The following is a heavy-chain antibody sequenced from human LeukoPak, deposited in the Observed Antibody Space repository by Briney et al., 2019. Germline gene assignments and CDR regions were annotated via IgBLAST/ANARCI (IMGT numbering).Heavy chain of an antibody. V-gene: IGHV4-34*01. D-gene: IGHD5-24*01. CDR1: GGSFSGYY. CDR2: INHSGST. Sequence: PSETLSLTCAVYGGSFSGYYWSWIRQPPGKGLEWIGEINHSGSTNYNPPLKSRVTISVDTSKNQFSLKLSSVTAADTAVYYCASREMATIDIGGQGTLVTVSS. J-gene: IGHJ4*02. CDR3: ASREMATIDI.